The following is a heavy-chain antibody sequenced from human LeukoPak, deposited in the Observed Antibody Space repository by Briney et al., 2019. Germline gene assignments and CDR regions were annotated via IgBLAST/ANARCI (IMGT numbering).Heavy chain of an antibody. D-gene: IGHD5-24*01. Sequence: ASVKVSCKASGYTFTGYYIHWVRQAPGQGLEWLGRISSGTNYAQKFQGRVTVTRDTSISTVYLDLSRLRSDDTAVYYCARDRDGYNSFDWWGQGTLVTVSS. CDR1: GYTFTGYY. CDR2: ISSGT. CDR3: ARDRDGYNSFDW. J-gene: IGHJ4*02. V-gene: IGHV1-2*06.